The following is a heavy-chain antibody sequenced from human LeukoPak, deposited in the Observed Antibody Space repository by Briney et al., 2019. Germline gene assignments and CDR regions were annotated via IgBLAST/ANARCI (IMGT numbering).Heavy chain of an antibody. CDR1: GFTFSSYW. D-gene: IGHD3-10*01. J-gene: IGHJ4*02. CDR3: ARDQLGESDY. V-gene: IGHV3-7*01. CDR2: IKQDGSEK. Sequence: GGSLRLSCAASGFTFSSYWMTWVRQAPGMGLEWVANIKQDGSEKYYVDSVKGRFTISRDNAKNSLYLQMNSLRADGTAVYYCARDQLGESDYWGQGTLVTVSS.